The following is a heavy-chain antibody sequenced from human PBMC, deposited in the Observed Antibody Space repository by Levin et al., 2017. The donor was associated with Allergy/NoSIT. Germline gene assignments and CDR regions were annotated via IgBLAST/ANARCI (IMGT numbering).Heavy chain of an antibody. J-gene: IGHJ6*03. CDR2: IYHSGST. V-gene: IGHV4-4*02. CDR1: GGSISSSNW. CDR3: AREVGPYYYYYYMDV. Sequence: SETLSLTCAVSGGSISSSNWWSWVRQPPGKGLEWIGEIYHSGSTNYNPSLKSRVTISVDKSKNQFSLKLSSVTAADTAVYYCAREVGPYYYYYYMDVWGKGTTVTVSS. D-gene: IGHD1-26*01.